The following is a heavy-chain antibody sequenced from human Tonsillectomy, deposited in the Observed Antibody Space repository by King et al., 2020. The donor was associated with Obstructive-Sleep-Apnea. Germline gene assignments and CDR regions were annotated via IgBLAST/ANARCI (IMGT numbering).Heavy chain of an antibody. CDR1: GFTFSNYA. V-gene: IGHV3-30-3*01. CDR2: ISSEGSNK. CDR3: ARDRGMATITSYYYYGMDV. D-gene: IGHD5-24*01. Sequence: VQLVESGGGVVQPGRSLRLSCAASGFTFSNYALHWVRQAPGKGLEWVTIISSEGSNKFYADSVKGRFTISRDNSTDTLCLQMNSLRAEETAVYYCARDRGMATITSYYYYGMDVWRQGTTVTVSS. J-gene: IGHJ6*02.